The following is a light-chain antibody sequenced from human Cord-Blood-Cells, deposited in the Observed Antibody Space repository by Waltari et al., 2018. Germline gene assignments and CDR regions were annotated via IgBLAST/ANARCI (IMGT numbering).Light chain of an antibody. J-gene: IGLJ2*01. CDR1: SSDVGGYNH. CDR3: SSYTSSSTVV. V-gene: IGLV2-14*01. Sequence: QSALTQPASVSGSPGPSITISCTGTSSDVGGYNHFLWYQQPPGKAPNLMIYDVSNRPSGVSNRFSGSKSGNTASLTISGLQAEDEADYYCSSYTSSSTVVFGGGTKLTVL. CDR2: DVS.